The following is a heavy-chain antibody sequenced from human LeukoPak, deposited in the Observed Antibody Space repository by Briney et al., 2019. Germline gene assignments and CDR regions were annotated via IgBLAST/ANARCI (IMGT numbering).Heavy chain of an antibody. CDR1: GYTFTGYY. J-gene: IGHJ4*02. CDR3: ASALNYYDSTSQEGN. V-gene: IGHV1-2*02. CDR2: INPNSGGT. D-gene: IGHD3-22*01. Sequence: GASVKVSCKASGYTFTGYYMHWVRQAPGQALEWMGWINPNSGGTNFAQKFQGRVTLTRDTSISTAYMELSRLRSDDTAVYYCASALNYYDSTSQEGNWGQGTLVTVSS.